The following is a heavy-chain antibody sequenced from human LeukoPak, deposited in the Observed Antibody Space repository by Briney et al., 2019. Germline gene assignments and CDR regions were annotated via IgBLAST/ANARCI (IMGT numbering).Heavy chain of an antibody. Sequence: GGSLRLSCAASGFTFSSYEMNWVRQAPGKGLEWVSYISSGGSTKYYADSVKGRFTISRDNAKNSLYLQMNSLRAEDTAVYYCVRGKANYGSGSDVWGKGTTATVSS. V-gene: IGHV3-48*03. CDR1: GFTFSSYE. CDR3: VRGKANYGSGSDV. D-gene: IGHD3-10*01. J-gene: IGHJ6*04. CDR2: ISSGGSTK.